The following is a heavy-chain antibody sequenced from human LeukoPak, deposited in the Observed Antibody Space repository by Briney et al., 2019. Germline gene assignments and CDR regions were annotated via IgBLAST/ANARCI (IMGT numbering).Heavy chain of an antibody. CDR3: ARGRYYDSSGDYYYYMDV. V-gene: IGHV4-39*07. Sequence: PSETLSLTCTVSGGSISSSPYYWSWIRQPPGKGLEWIGEINHSGSTNYNPSLKSRVTISVDTSKNQFSLKLSSVTAADTAVYYCARGRYYDSSGDYYYYMDVWGKGTTVTVSS. CDR2: INHSGST. J-gene: IGHJ6*03. CDR1: GGSISSSPYY. D-gene: IGHD3-22*01.